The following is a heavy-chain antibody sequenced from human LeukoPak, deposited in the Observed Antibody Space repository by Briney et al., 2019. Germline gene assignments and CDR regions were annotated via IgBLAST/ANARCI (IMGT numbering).Heavy chain of an antibody. CDR2: INPSGGST. CDR3: ARAPTTVIVDY. D-gene: IGHD4-17*01. Sequence: ASVKVSCKASGYTFTSYYMHWVRQAPGQGLEWMGIINPSGGSTSYAQKFQGRVTMTRDTSISTAYMELSRLRSDDTAVYYCARAPTTVIVDYWGQGTLVTVSS. J-gene: IGHJ4*02. V-gene: IGHV1-46*01. CDR1: GYTFTSYY.